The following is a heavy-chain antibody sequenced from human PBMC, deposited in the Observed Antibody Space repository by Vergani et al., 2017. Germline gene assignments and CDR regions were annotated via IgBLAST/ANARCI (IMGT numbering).Heavy chain of an antibody. D-gene: IGHD6-6*01. CDR1: GGSISSYY. CDR2: IFYSGST. J-gene: IGHJ4*02. Sequence: QVQLQESGPGLVKSSETLSLTCTVPGGSISSYYWSWIRPSPGKGLEGIGYIFYSGSTTYNPSLQSRVTIPVDTSKNQFSLKLSSVTAADTAVYYCARARAGSSSLLSFDYWGQGALVTVSS. V-gene: IGHV4-59*01. CDR3: ARARAGSSSLLSFDY.